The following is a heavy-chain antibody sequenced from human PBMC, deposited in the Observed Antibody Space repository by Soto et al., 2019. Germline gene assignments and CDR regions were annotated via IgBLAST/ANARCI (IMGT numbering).Heavy chain of an antibody. Sequence: GGSLRLSCAASGFTFSSYTMNWVRQAPGKGLEWVSSISISSTYIYYTDSVKGRFTISRDNAKNSLYLQMNSLRAEDTAVYYCARELGEYPSYYMDVRSKGTTVTVSS. CDR1: GFTFSSYT. V-gene: IGHV3-21*01. CDR3: ARELGEYPSYYMDV. CDR2: ISISSTYI. J-gene: IGHJ6*03.